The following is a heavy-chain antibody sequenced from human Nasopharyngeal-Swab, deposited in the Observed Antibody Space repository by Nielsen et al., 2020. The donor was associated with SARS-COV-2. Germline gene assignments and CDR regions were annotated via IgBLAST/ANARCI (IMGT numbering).Heavy chain of an antibody. CDR2: ISYDGSNK. D-gene: IGHD2-15*01. CDR3: AKSSGGSPRRAFDI. V-gene: IGHV3-30*18. Sequence: GGSLRLSCAASGFTFSSYGMHWVRQAPGKGLEWVAVISYDGSNKYYADSVKGRFTISRDDSKNTLYLQMNSLRAEDTAVYYCAKSSGGSPRRAFDIWGQGTMATVSS. J-gene: IGHJ3*02. CDR1: GFTFSSYG.